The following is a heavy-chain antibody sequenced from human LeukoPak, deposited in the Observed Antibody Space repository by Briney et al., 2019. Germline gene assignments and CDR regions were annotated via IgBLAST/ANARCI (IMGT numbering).Heavy chain of an antibody. J-gene: IGHJ4*02. CDR2: TYYRSKWHN. V-gene: IGHV6-1*01. CDR3: ARGQGGATDY. Sequence: SQTLSLTCAISGDSVSSNSATWNWIMQSPSRGLEWLGRTYYRSKWHNNYAVSVKSRITINPDTSKNQFSLQLNSVTPEDTAVYYCARGQGGATDYWGQGTLVTVSS. D-gene: IGHD1-26*01. CDR1: GDSVSSNSAT.